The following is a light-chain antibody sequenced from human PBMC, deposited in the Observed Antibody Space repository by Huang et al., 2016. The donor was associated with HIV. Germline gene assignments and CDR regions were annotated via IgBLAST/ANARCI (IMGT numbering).Light chain of an antibody. V-gene: IGKV1-8*01. J-gene: IGKJ4*01. CDR2: EAS. CDR1: QNVGTS. CDR3: QHSDGLSPLT. Sequence: IRMTQSPSSLSSSTGDRVTITCRASQNVGTSLAWYPRRPGRAPVLLIDEASTLQRGVPSRFSGSGSRTVFTLTIGCLQVEDAATYYCQHSDGLSPLTFGGGT.